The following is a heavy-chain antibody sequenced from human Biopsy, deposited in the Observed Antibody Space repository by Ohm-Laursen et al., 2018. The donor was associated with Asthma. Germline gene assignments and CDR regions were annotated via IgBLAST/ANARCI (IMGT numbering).Heavy chain of an antibody. J-gene: IGHJ4*02. V-gene: IGHV3-30*03. D-gene: IGHD2-21*01. Sequence: SLRLSCAASGFTFRKSAMHWVRQAPGKGLEWVALISSDVREWYADSVKGRFTISRDNSKNTLDLQMNSLRGDDTAVYYCVRWRSGYPDHYSDFWGLGTLVTVSS. CDR2: ISSDVRE. CDR1: GFTFRKSA. CDR3: VRWRSGYPDHYSDF.